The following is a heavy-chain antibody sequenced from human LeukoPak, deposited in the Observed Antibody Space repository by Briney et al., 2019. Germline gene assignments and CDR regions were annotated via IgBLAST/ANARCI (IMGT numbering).Heavy chain of an antibody. Sequence: PSETLSLTCAVSGYSISSGYYWGWIRQPPGKGLEWIGSIYHSGSTYYNPPLKSRVTISVDTSKNQFSLKLSSVTAADTAVYYCARQDSGSYYSYFDYWGQGTLVTVSS. CDR2: IYHSGST. CDR3: ARQDSGSYYSYFDY. D-gene: IGHD1-26*01. CDR1: GYSISSGYY. V-gene: IGHV4-38-2*01. J-gene: IGHJ4*02.